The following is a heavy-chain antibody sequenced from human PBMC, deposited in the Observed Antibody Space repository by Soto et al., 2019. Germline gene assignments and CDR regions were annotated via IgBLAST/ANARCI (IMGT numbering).Heavy chain of an antibody. V-gene: IGHV1-69*01. D-gene: IGHD3-22*01. CDR1: GGIFSSYA. CDR2: IIPIFGTA. CDR3: AGGGSGYVWFNGF. Sequence: QEQLVQSGAEVKKPGSSVKVSCKASGGIFSSYAISWVRQAPGQGLEWMGGIIPIFGTANYAQKFQGRVTITADEPTNTPYMDLRSLNSEDTAIYYGAGGGSGYVWFNGFGGKGPLVTVPS. J-gene: IGHJ4*02.